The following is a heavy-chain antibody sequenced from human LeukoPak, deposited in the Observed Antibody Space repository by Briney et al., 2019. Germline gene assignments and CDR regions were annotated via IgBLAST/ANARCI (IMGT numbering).Heavy chain of an antibody. V-gene: IGHV3-53*01. CDR2: IYSGGST. CDR3: ARDLADSSSPPGN. CDR1: GFTVSSNY. D-gene: IGHD6-6*01. J-gene: IGHJ4*03. Sequence: GGSLRLSCAASGFTVSSNYMSWVRQAPGKGLEWVSVIYSGGSTYYADSVKGRFTISRDNSKNTLYLQMNSLRAEDTAVYYCARDLADSSSPPGNWGQGTLVTVSS.